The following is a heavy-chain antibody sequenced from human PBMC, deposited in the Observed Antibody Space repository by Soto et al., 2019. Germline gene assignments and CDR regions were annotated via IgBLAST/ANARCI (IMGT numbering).Heavy chain of an antibody. J-gene: IGHJ4*02. Sequence: GGSLRLSCAASGFTFSSYDMRWVRQATGKGLEWVSAIGTAGDTYYPGSVKGRFTISRENAKNSLYLQMNSLRAGDTAVYYCARGLLEPIYYGSGSFLYFDYWGQGTLVTVSS. CDR1: GFTFSSYD. CDR2: IGTAGDT. CDR3: ARGLLEPIYYGSGSFLYFDY. D-gene: IGHD3-10*01. V-gene: IGHV3-13*01.